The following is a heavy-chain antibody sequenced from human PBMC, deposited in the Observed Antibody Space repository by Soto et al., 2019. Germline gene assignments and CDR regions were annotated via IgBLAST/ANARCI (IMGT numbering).Heavy chain of an antibody. J-gene: IGHJ4*02. Sequence: SETLSLTCTVSGGSISSYYWSWIRQPPGKGLEWIGYIYYSGSTNYNPSLKSRVTISVDTSKNQFSLKLSSVTAADTAVYYCAASSGWYYFDYWGQGTLVTVSS. V-gene: IGHV4-59*08. CDR3: AASSGWYYFDY. D-gene: IGHD6-19*01. CDR1: GGSISSYY. CDR2: IYYSGST.